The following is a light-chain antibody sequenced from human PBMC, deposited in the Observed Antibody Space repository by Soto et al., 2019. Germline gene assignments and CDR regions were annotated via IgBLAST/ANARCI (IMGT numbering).Light chain of an antibody. J-gene: IGKJ1*01. CDR3: QQSYSTPRT. CDR2: AAS. V-gene: IGKV1-39*01. Sequence: DIQMTQSPSSLSASVGDRVTITCRASQSIISYLNWYQQKPGKAPKVLIYAASSLQSGVPSRFSGSASGTDFTLTISSLQPEDFATYYCQQSYSTPRTFGQGTKVEIK. CDR1: QSIISY.